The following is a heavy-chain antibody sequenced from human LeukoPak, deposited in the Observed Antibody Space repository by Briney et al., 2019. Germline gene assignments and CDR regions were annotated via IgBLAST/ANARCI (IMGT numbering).Heavy chain of an antibody. CDR3: ANDYRSGSFHDF. J-gene: IGHJ4*02. CDR1: GFAFSSYA. Sequence: GGSLRLSCTASGFAFSSYAMSWVRQPPGKGLEWVSVISRRDDYTYYADSVKGRFTISRDNSKNTLYLQMNTLRAEDTAVYYCANDYRSGSFHDFWGQGTLVTVSS. CDR2: ISRRDDYT. D-gene: IGHD3-10*01. V-gene: IGHV3-23*01.